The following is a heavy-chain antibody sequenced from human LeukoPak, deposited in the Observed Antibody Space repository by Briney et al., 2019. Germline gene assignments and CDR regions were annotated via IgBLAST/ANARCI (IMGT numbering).Heavy chain of an antibody. J-gene: IGHJ3*02. CDR3: AKDIRFADSSGYYSGAFDI. D-gene: IGHD3-22*01. CDR2: ISWNSGSI. Sequence: QPGRSLRLSCAASGFTFDDYAMHWVRQAPGKGLEWVSGISWNSGSIGYADSVKGRFTISRDNAKNSLYLQMNSLRAEDTASYYCAKDIRFADSSGYYSGAFDIWGQGTMVTVSS. V-gene: IGHV3-9*01. CDR1: GFTFDDYA.